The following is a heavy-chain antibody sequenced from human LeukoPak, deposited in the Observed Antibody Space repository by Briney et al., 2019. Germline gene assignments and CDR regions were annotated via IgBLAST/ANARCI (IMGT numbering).Heavy chain of an antibody. CDR2: INQDGSEK. D-gene: IGHD3-10*01. CDR3: ARDRVNYFDY. CDR1: GFTFSTYW. J-gene: IGHJ4*02. V-gene: IGHV3-7*01. Sequence: TGGSLRLSCAASGFTFSTYWMSWVRQAPGKGLEWVANINQDGSEKSYVDSVKGRFTISRDNAKKSLYLQMNSLRAEDTAVYYCARDRVNYFDYWDQGTLVTVSS.